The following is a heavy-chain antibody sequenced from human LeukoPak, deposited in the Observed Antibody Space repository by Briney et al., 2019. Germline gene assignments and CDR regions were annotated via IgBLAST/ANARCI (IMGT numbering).Heavy chain of an antibody. Sequence: PSETLSLTCTVYGGSFSSYYWSWIRQPPGKGLEWIGYIYHSGSTDYNPSLTSRVTISVDTSKNQFSLRLSSVPAADTAVYYFAGGSPYYYDSRYIWGQGTKVTVSS. CDR3: AGGSPYYYDSRYI. CDR1: GGSFSSYY. CDR2: IYHSGST. V-gene: IGHV4-59*01. J-gene: IGHJ3*02. D-gene: IGHD3-22*01.